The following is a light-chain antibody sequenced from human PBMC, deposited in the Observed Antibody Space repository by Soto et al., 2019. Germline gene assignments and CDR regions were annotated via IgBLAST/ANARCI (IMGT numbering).Light chain of an antibody. CDR3: QQCYSTPPS. Sequence: DIQMTQSPSSLSASVGDRVTITCRASQSISSYLNWYQQKPGKAPKLLIYAASSLQSGVPSRFSRSGSGTDFTLTISSLQPEDFATYYCQQCYSTPPSFGQGTKLEIK. V-gene: IGKV1-39*01. CDR1: QSISSY. J-gene: IGKJ2*01. CDR2: AAS.